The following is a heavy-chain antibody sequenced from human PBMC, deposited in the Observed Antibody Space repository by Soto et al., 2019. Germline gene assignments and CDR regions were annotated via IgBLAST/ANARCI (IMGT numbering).Heavy chain of an antibody. J-gene: IGHJ4*02. D-gene: IGHD6-25*01. CDR2: INWNSNII. CDR3: AKGAASSPSADY. V-gene: IGHV3-9*01. Sequence: VQLVESGGGLVQTGRSLRLSCAASGFTFDVHAMHWVRQAPGKGLEWVSGINWNSNIIGYADSVEGRFTISRDNAKNSIYMQMNRLRTEDTAFYYGAKGAASSPSADYWGRGTLVTVSS. CDR1: GFTFDVHA.